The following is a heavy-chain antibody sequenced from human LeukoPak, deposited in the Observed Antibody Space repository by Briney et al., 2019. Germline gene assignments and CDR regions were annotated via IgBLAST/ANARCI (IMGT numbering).Heavy chain of an antibody. CDR3: ARREDSSTWLDY. CDR1: GYSFTNYW. D-gene: IGHD6-13*01. J-gene: IGHJ4*02. V-gene: IGHV5-51*01. CDR2: IYPADSDT. Sequence: GESLKISCKGSGYSFTNYWIAWVRQMPGKGLEWMGIIYPADSDTRYRPSFQGQVTTSADKSINTAYLHWSSLKASDTAMYYCARREDSSTWLDYWGQGTLVTVSS.